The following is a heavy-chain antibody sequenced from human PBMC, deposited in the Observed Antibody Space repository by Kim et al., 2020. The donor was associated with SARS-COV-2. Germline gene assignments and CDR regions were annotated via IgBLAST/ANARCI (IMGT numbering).Heavy chain of an antibody. V-gene: IGHV3-11*01. J-gene: IGHJ4*02. CDR3: VRERAY. Sequence: GGSLRLSCAASGFSFSDYYMNWIRQAPGKGLEWVAYINSDGSSMRYADSVNGRFSISRDNAKKSLSLQMISLTPEDTAVYYCVRERAYSGQGSLVSVFS. CDR1: GFSFSDYY. CDR2: INSDGSSM.